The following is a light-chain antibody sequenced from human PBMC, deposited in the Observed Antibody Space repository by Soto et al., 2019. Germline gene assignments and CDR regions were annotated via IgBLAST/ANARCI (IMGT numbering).Light chain of an antibody. CDR2: LGS. CDR1: QSLLHSNGYNY. J-gene: IGKJ1*01. CDR3: MQALQTPWT. Sequence: DIVMTQSPLSLPVTPGEPASISCRSSQSLLHSNGYNYLDWYLQKPGQSPQVLIYLGSNRASGVSDRFSGSASGTDFTLKISRVEAEDVGVYYCMQALQTPWTFGQGTKVDIK. V-gene: IGKV2-28*01.